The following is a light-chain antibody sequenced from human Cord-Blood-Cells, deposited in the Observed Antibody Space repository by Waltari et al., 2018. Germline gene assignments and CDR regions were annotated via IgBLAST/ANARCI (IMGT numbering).Light chain of an antibody. CDR3: QQYNNWPLT. CDR1: QGVSSY. J-gene: IGKJ4*01. Sequence: ELVITLSPATLSVSPGERATLSCRASQGVSSYLAWYQQKPGQAPRLLIYGASTRPTGIPARFSGSGSGTEFTLTISSLQSEDFAVYYCQQYNNWPLTFGGGTKVEIK. V-gene: IGKV3-15*01. CDR2: GAS.